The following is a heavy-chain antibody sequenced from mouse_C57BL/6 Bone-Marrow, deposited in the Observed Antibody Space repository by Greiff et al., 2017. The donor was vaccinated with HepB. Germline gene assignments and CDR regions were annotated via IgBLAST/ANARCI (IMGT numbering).Heavy chain of an antibody. Sequence: EVHLVESEGGLVQPGSSMKLSCTASGFTFSDYYMAWVRQVPEKGLEWVANINYDGSSTYYLDSLKSRFIISRDNAKNILYLQMSSLKSEDTATYYCARAGLYGNYGYFDVWGTGTTVTVSS. CDR1: GFTFSDYY. D-gene: IGHD2-1*01. CDR3: ARAGLYGNYGYFDV. J-gene: IGHJ1*03. CDR2: INYDGSST. V-gene: IGHV5-16*01.